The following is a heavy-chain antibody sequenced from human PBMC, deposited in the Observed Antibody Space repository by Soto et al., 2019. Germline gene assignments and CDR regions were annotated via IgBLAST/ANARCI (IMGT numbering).Heavy chain of an antibody. CDR1: GFTFSSYG. CDR3: AKDQSFLEWFPDY. J-gene: IGHJ4*02. V-gene: IGHV3-30*18. Sequence: GGSLRLSCAASGFTFSSYGMHWVRQAPGKGLEWVAVISYDGSNKYYADSVKGRFTISRDNSKNTLYLQMNSLRAEDTAVYYCAKDQSFLEWFPDYWGQGTLVTVSS. D-gene: IGHD3-3*01. CDR2: ISYDGSNK.